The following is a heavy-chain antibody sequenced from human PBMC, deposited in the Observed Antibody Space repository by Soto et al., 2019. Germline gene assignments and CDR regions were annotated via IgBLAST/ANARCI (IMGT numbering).Heavy chain of an antibody. D-gene: IGHD1-26*01. CDR2: IIPIFGTA. J-gene: IGHJ5*02. Sequence: QVQLVQSGAEVKKPGSSVKVSCKASGGTFSSYAISWVRQAPGQGLEWMGGIIPIFGTANYAQKFQGRVTITADESTSTAYMEPSSLRSEDTAVYYCARSYSGSYSGAENWFDPWGQGTLVTVSS. V-gene: IGHV1-69*01. CDR3: ARSYSGSYSGAENWFDP. CDR1: GGTFSSYA.